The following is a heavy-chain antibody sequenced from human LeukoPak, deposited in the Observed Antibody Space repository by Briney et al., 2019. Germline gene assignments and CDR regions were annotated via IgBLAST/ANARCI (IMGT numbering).Heavy chain of an antibody. D-gene: IGHD2-15*01. CDR3: ARVLRYCSGGNCYSGGLGYMDV. CDR2: ITGSTRTT. V-gene: IGHV3-23*01. Sequence: TGGSLRLSCAASGFIFNAYGMSWVRQAPGQGLEWVSSITGSTRTTYYADSVKGRFTISRDNSRNTLYLQMNSLGAEDTAVYYCARVLRYCSGGNCYSGGLGYMDVWGKGTTVTISS. J-gene: IGHJ6*03. CDR1: GFIFNAYG.